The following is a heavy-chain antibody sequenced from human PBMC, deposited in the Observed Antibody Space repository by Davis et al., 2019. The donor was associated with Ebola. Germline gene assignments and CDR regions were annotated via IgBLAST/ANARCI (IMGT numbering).Heavy chain of an antibody. CDR3: ARHDIVVVVAAFDY. CDR2: IYYSGST. V-gene: IGHV4-59*01. D-gene: IGHD2-15*01. Sequence: MPSETLSLTCAVYGGSFSSYYWSWIRQPPGKGLEWIGYIYYSGSTNYNPSLKSRVNISVDTSKNQFSLKLSSVTAADTAAYYCARHDIVVVVAAFDYWGQGTLVTVSS. CDR1: GGSFSSYY. J-gene: IGHJ4*02.